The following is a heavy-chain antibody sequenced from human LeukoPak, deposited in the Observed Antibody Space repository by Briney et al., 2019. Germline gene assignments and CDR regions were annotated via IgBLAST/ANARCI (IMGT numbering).Heavy chain of an antibody. V-gene: IGHV3-30*02. J-gene: IGHJ4*02. CDR1: GFTFSSYG. Sequence: GGSLRLSCAASGFTFSSYGMHWVRHAPGKALEWVAFIRYDGSNKYYADSVKGRFTISRDNSKNTLYLQMNSLRAEDTAVYYCARTSGYDPTNFDYWGQGTLVTVSS. CDR2: IRYDGSNK. D-gene: IGHD5-12*01. CDR3: ARTSGYDPTNFDY.